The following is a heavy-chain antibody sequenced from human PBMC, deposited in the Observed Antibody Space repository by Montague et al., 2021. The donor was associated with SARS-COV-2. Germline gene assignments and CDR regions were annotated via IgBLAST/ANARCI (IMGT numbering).Heavy chain of an antibody. Sequence: SETLSLTCAVYGGSFSGYSWSWIRQPPGKGLEWIGEINHSGSTNYNPSLKSRVTISVDTSKNQFSLKLSSVTAADTAVYYCARGKYSSGWYGPKYYFDYWGQGTLVTVSS. V-gene: IGHV4-34*01. J-gene: IGHJ4*02. D-gene: IGHD6-19*01. CDR3: ARGKYSSGWYGPKYYFDY. CDR1: GGSFSGYS. CDR2: INHSGST.